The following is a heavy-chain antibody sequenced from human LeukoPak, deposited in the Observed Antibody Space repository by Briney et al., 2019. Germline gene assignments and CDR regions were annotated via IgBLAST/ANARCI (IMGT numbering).Heavy chain of an antibody. CDR1: GFTFSSYS. Sequence: GSLRLSCAASGFTFSSYSMNWVRQAPGKGLEWVSSISSSSSYIYYADSVKGRFTISRDNAKNSLYLQMNSLRAEDTAVYYCARPLRGRYSSSSYPADYWGQGTLVTVSS. D-gene: IGHD6-6*01. J-gene: IGHJ4*02. CDR3: ARPLRGRYSSSSYPADY. V-gene: IGHV3-21*01. CDR2: ISSSSSYI.